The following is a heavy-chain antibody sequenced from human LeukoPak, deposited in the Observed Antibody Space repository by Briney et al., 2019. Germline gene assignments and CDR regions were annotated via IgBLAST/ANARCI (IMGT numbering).Heavy chain of an antibody. Sequence: GASVKVSCKASGGTFSSYAISWVRQAPGRGLEWMGGIIPIFGTANYAQKFQGRVTITADESTSTAYMELSSLRSEDTAVYYCAAWVRGVIITKLGVDYWGQGTLVTVSS. J-gene: IGHJ4*02. V-gene: IGHV1-69*13. CDR2: IIPIFGTA. CDR1: GGTFSSYA. CDR3: AAWVRGVIITKLGVDY. D-gene: IGHD3-10*01.